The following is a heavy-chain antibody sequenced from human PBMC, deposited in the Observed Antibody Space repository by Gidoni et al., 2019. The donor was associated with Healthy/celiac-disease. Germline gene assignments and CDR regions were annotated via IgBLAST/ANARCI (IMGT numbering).Heavy chain of an antibody. V-gene: IGHV4-34*01. J-gene: IGHJ6*03. CDR3: ARSYIGVVIRAYYMDV. Sequence: QVQLQWGAGLLKPSAPLSPTCAVYGVSVSGYYWSWIRQPPGKRLEWIGEINHSGSTNYNPSLKSRVTISVDTSKNQFSLKLSSVTAADTAVYYCARSYIGVVIRAYYMDVWGKGTTVTVSS. CDR2: INHSGST. CDR1: GVSVSGYY. D-gene: IGHD3-3*01.